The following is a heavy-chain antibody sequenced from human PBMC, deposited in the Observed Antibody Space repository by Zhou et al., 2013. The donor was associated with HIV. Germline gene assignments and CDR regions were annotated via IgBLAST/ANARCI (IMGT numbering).Heavy chain of an antibody. CDR1: GYIFTTYN. J-gene: IGHJ3*02. CDR2: ISAYNGDT. V-gene: IGHV1-18*01. Sequence: QVQLVQSGAEVKMPGASVKVSCKTSGYIFTTYNINWVRQAPGQGLEWMGWISAYNGDTNYAQKFQGRVTMTTDTSTNTVYMGLRSLRSDDTAVYYCATEKLVGLVDAFDIWGQGTMVTVSS. D-gene: IGHD6-13*01. CDR3: ATEKLVGLVDAFDI.